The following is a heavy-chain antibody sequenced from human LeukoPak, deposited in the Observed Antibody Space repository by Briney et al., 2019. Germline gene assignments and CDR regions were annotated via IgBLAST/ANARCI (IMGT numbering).Heavy chain of an antibody. Sequence: GGSLRLSCAASGFTYSDYCMSWVRQAPGEGLEWVANIKEDGSEKNYVDSVKGRFTISRDNTENSLYLQMSGLRAEDMAVYYCVREYYYNSSGYRALRYWGQGTLVTVSS. CDR1: GFTYSDYC. CDR3: VREYYYNSSGYRALRY. CDR2: IKEDGSEK. J-gene: IGHJ4*02. D-gene: IGHD3-22*01. V-gene: IGHV3-7*01.